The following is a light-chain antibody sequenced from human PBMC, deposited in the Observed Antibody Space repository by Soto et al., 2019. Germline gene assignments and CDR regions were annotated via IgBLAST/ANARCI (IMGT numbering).Light chain of an antibody. Sequence: IQMTQSPSTLSASVGDRVTITWRASQSISRWLAWYQQKPGKAPKLLSYATSSLQNGVPSRFSGSGSGTDFTLTISSLQPQDFATYYCQQSYSTPPGTFGQGTKVDIK. CDR3: QQSYSTPPGT. CDR1: QSISRW. J-gene: IGKJ1*01. V-gene: IGKV1-39*01. CDR2: ATS.